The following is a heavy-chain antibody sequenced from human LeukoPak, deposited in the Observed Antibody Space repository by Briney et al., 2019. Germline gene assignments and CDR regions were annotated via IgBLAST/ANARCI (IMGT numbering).Heavy chain of an antibody. V-gene: IGHV3-11*04. J-gene: IGHJ3*02. Sequence: GGSLRLSCAASGFTFSDYYMTWVRQDPGEGLEWWACVSTTSLTIYYAVSVKGRFTISRDNAKNSVYLQVNSLRAEDTAVYYCARGNAHAFGIWGQGTMVTASS. D-gene: IGHD1-1*01. CDR1: GFTFSDYY. CDR2: VSTTSLTI. CDR3: ARGNAHAFGI.